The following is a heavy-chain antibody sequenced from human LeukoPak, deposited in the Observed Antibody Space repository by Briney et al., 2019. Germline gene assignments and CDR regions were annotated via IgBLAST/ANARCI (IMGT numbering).Heavy chain of an antibody. CDR1: GGSISSYY. Sequence: SETLSLTCTVSGGSISSYYWSWIRQPAGKGLEWVGRIYTSGSTNYNPSLKSRLTMSVATSTNHFSLMLISVPTADTAASYSARVKLSHGYRYGYNPYYFDYWGQGTLVTVSS. CDR2: IYTSGST. V-gene: IGHV4-4*07. J-gene: IGHJ4*02. D-gene: IGHD5-18*01. CDR3: ARVKLSHGYRYGYNPYYFDY.